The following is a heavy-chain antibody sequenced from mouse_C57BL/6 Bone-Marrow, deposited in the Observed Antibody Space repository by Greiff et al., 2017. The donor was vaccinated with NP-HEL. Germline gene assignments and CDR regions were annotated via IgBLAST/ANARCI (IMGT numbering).Heavy chain of an antibody. V-gene: IGHV2-5*01. CDR3: AKELGGRDPFDY. J-gene: IGHJ2*01. D-gene: IGHD4-1*01. Sequence: QVTLKVSGPGLVQPSQCLSITCTASGFSLTSYGVHWVRQSPGKGLEWLGVIWRGGSTDYNAAFMSRLSITKDNSKSQVFFKMNSQQADDTAIYYCAKELGGRDPFDYWGQGTTLTVSS. CDR2: IWRGGST. CDR1: GFSLTSYG.